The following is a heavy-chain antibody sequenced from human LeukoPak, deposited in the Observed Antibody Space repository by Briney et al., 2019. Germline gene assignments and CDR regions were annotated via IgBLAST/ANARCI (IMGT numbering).Heavy chain of an antibody. CDR3: ARGEGYCSGGSCYLDAFDI. J-gene: IGHJ3*02. CDR2: IYHSGST. V-gene: IGHV4-38-2*02. CDR1: GYSISSGYY. D-gene: IGHD2-15*01. Sequence: SETLSLTCTVSGYSISSGYYWGWIRQPPGKGLEWIGSIYHSGSTYYNPSLKSRVTISVDTSKNQFSLKLSSVTAADTAVYYCARGEGYCSGGSCYLDAFDIWGQGTMVTVSS.